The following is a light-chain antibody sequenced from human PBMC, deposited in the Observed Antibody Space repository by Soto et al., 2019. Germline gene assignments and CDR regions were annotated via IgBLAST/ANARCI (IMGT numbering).Light chain of an antibody. CDR3: QQYGSSPRT. CDR2: GAS. J-gene: IGKJ1*01. Sequence: EIVLTQSPGTLSLSPGERATLSCRASQSVSSSYVAWYQQKPGQAPRLIIYGASSRATGIPDRFSGSGSGTDFTLTISRLEPEDFAVYYCQQYGSSPRTFGQGTKVDIK. V-gene: IGKV3-20*01. CDR1: QSVSSSY.